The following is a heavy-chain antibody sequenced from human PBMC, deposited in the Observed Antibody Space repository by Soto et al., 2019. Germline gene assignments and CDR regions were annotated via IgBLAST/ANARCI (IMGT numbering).Heavy chain of an antibody. CDR2: IYSGGST. J-gene: IGHJ4*02. CDR1: GFTVSSKY. CDR3: ARWSGAAAAGEGFDY. V-gene: IGHV3-53*01. Sequence: VQLVESGGGLIQPGGSLRLSCAASGFTVSSKYMSWVRQAPGKGLEWVSVIYSGGSTYYADSVKGRFTISRDNSKNTLYLQMNSLRAEDTAVYYCARWSGAAAAGEGFDYWGQGTLVTVSS. D-gene: IGHD6-13*01.